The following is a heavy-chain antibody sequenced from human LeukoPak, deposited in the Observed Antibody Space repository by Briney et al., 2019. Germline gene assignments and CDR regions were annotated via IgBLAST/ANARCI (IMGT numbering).Heavy chain of an antibody. D-gene: IGHD2-2*01. J-gene: IGHJ4*02. CDR1: GGTFSSYA. CDR2: IIPIFGTA. CDR3: AQSRPQYQLPPLYYFDY. Sequence: SVTVSCKASGGTFSSYAISWVRQVPGQGLEWMGGIIPIFGTANYAQKFQGRVTITTDESTSTAYMELSSLSSEDTAVYYCAQSRPQYQLPPLYYFDYWGQGTLVTVSS. V-gene: IGHV1-69*05.